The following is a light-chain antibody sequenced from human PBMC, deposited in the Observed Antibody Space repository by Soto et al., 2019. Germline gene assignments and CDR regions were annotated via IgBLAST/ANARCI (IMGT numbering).Light chain of an antibody. CDR2: AAS. V-gene: IGKV1-27*01. Sequence: DIQMTQSPSSLSASVGDSVTITCRASQDISNYLAWFQQKPGKPPKLLIYAASTLESGVPSRFSGGRSGTDFTLTISSLQPEDFATYYCQQVNSYPLTFGGGTKVDIK. CDR1: QDISNY. J-gene: IGKJ4*01. CDR3: QQVNSYPLT.